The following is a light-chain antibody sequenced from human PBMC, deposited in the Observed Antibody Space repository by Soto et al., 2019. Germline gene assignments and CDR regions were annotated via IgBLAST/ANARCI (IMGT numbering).Light chain of an antibody. CDR1: QSVSSN. CDR3: QQFASSPLT. J-gene: IGKJ4*01. Sequence: EIVMTQSPATLSVSPGERATLSGRASQSVSSNLAWYQQKPGQAPRLLIHTASSRVAGIPDRFSGSGSGTDFTLTISRLEPEDFAVYYCQQFASSPLTFGRGTKVDI. CDR2: TAS. V-gene: IGKV3-20*01.